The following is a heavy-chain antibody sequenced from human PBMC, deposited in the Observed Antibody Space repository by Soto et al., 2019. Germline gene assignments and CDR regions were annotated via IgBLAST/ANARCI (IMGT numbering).Heavy chain of an antibody. V-gene: IGHV3-23*01. CDR2: ISGSGGST. Sequence: GGSLRLSCAASGFTFSSYAMSWVRQAPGKDLEWVSGISGSGGSTYYADSVKGRFTISRDNTKNTLYLQMNSLRAEDTAVYYCAKGSADTRPYFFDYWGQGTLVTVSS. J-gene: IGHJ4*02. D-gene: IGHD6-13*01. CDR1: GFTFSSYA. CDR3: AKGSADTRPYFFDY.